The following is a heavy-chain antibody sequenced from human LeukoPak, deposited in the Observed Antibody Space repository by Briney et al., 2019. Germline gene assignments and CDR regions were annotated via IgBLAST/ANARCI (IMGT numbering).Heavy chain of an antibody. D-gene: IGHD4-17*01. CDR1: GFTFSRHS. Sequence: GGSLRLSCAASGFTFSRHSINWVRQAPGKGLEWVSSISSSSSYIYYPDSVKGRFTISRDNSKNTLYLQMNSLRPEDTAVYYCAKDRGYGEDWFDPWGQGTLVTVSS. V-gene: IGHV3-21*01. CDR2: ISSSSSYI. J-gene: IGHJ5*02. CDR3: AKDRGYGEDWFDP.